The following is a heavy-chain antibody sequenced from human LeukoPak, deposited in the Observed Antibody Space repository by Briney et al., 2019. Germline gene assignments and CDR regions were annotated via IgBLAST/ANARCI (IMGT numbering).Heavy chain of an antibody. V-gene: IGHV3-30*02. D-gene: IGHD2-2*01. Sequence: PGGSLRLSCAASGFTFSSYGMHWVRQAPGKGLEWVAFIRYDGSIKYYADSVKGRFTISRDNSKNTLYLQMNSLRAEDTAVYYCAKDPSSTSLYYFDYWGQGTLVTVSS. CDR3: AKDPSSTSLYYFDY. CDR1: GFTFSSYG. J-gene: IGHJ4*02. CDR2: IRYDGSIK.